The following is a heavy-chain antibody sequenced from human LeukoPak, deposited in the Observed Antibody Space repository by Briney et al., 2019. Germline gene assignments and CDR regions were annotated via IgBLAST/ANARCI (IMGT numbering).Heavy chain of an antibody. J-gene: IGHJ4*02. CDR3: GSGVIFYDSSGRNY. V-gene: IGHV3-48*03. D-gene: IGHD3-22*01. CDR1: GFTFSSYE. CDR2: ISSSGTTI. Sequence: GGSLGLSCAASGFTFSSYEMNWVRQAPGKGLEWVSSISSSGTTIYYADSVKGRFTVSRDSAKNSVYLQMNSLRAEDTAVYYCGSGVIFYDSSGRNYWGQGTLVTVSS.